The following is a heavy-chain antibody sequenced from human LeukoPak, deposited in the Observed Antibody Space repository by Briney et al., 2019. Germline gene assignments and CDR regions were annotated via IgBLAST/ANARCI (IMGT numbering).Heavy chain of an antibody. CDR1: GFTFDDYA. CDR3: AKDRSFDWLLDFDY. V-gene: IGHV3-9*01. Sequence: GGSLRLSCAASGFTFDDYAVHWVRQAPGKGLEWVSGISWNSGSIGYADSVKGRFTISRDNAKNSLYLQMNSLRAEDTALYYCAKDRSFDWLLDFDYWGQGTLVTVSS. J-gene: IGHJ4*02. D-gene: IGHD3-9*01. CDR2: ISWNSGSI.